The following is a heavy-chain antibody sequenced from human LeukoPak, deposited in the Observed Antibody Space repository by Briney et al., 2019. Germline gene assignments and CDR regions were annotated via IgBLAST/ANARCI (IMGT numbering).Heavy chain of an antibody. Sequence: GGSLRLSCAASGFTFTNAYMNWVRQAPGKGLEWVGRIKRKSDGGTADHAAPVKGRFTISRDDSESKLYLQMNSLKTEDTGTYFCTTGYCSASSCFLWRWGQGTPVTVSS. V-gene: IGHV3-15*01. CDR3: TTGYCSASSCFLWR. CDR2: IKRKSDGGTA. D-gene: IGHD2-2*01. J-gene: IGHJ1*01. CDR1: GFTFTNAY.